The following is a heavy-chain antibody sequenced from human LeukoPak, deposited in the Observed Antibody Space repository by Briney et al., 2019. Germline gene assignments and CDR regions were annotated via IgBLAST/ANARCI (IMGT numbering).Heavy chain of an antibody. CDR3: ARGLLAYQLLPRNWFDP. CDR1: GYTFTSYG. J-gene: IGHJ5*02. CDR2: ISAYNGNT. V-gene: IGHV1-18*01. Sequence: ASVKVSCKASGYTFTSYGISWVRQAPGQGLEWMGWISAYNGNTNYAQKLQGRVTMTTDTSTSTAYMELRSLRSDDTAVYYCARGLLAYQLLPRNWFDPWGQGTLVTVSS. D-gene: IGHD2-2*01.